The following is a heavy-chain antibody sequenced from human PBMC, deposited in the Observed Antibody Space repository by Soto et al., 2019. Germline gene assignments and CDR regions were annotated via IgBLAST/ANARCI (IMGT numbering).Heavy chain of an antibody. J-gene: IGHJ5*02. CDR3: GRDHHDFWSGYYLFGNWFDP. V-gene: IGHV4-59*01. CDR2: IYYSGST. CDR1: GGSISSYY. D-gene: IGHD3-3*01. Sequence: PSETLSLTCTVSGGSISSYYWSWIRQPPGKGLEWIGYIYYSGSTNYNPSLKSRVTISVDTSKNQFSLKLSSVTAADTAVYYCGRDHHDFWSGYYLFGNWFDPWGQGTLVTVSS.